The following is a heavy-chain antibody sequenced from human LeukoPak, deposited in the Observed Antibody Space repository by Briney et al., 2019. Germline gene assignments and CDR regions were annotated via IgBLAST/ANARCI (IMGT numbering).Heavy chain of an antibody. D-gene: IGHD3-3*01. V-gene: IGHV1-69-2*01. CDR2: VDPEDGET. Sequence: GASVKISCKASGYTFTDYYMLWVQQAPGKGLEWMGRVDPEDGETIYAEKFQGRVTITADTSTDTAYMELSSLRSEDTAVYYCATDALLYYDFWSGYSLASCWGQGTLVTVSS. J-gene: IGHJ4*02. CDR1: GYTFTDYY. CDR3: ATDALLYYDFWSGYSLASC.